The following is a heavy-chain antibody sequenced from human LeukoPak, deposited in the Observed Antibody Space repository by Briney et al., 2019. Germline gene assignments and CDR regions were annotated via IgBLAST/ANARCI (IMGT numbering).Heavy chain of an antibody. V-gene: IGHV3-30*04. Sequence: PGRSLRLSCAASGFTFSSYTMHWVRQAPGKGLKWVAVISYDENNKYYADSVKGRFTISRDNSKNTLYLQMNSLRAEDTAVYYCARAKQWLDAFDIWGQGTMVTVSS. J-gene: IGHJ3*02. CDR2: ISYDENNK. CDR3: ARAKQWLDAFDI. D-gene: IGHD6-19*01. CDR1: GFTFSSYT.